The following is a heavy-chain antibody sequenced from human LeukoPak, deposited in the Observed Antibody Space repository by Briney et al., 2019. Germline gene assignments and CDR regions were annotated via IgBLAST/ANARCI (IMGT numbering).Heavy chain of an antibody. CDR3: ASSYDFWSGLFRH. J-gene: IGHJ4*02. Sequence: ASVKVSCKASGYTFTSYGISWVRQAPGQGLEWMGWISAYNGNTNYKQKLQGRVTVTTDTSTSTVYMELRSLRSDDTAVYYCASSYDFWSGLFRHWGQGTLVTVSS. V-gene: IGHV1-18*01. D-gene: IGHD3-3*01. CDR2: ISAYNGNT. CDR1: GYTFTSYG.